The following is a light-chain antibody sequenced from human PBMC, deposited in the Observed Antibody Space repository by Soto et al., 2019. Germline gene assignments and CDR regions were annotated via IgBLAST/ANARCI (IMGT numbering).Light chain of an antibody. J-gene: IGKJ4*01. V-gene: IGKV3-20*01. CDR1: QSVRSNY. CDR2: GAS. Sequence: EIVLTQSPGTLSLSPGERATLSCRASQSVRSNYLAWYQHKPGLAPRLLISGASNRATGIPDWFSGSGSGTDFTLTISRLEPEYFAVYFCQQYGGSPLTFGGGTKVEIK. CDR3: QQYGGSPLT.